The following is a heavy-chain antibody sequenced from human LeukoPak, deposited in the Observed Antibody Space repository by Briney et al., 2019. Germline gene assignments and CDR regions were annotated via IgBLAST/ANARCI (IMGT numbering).Heavy chain of an antibody. CDR2: IVVGSGNT. V-gene: IGHV1-58*02. D-gene: IGHD3-22*01. CDR3: AAPHSYYYDSRGYYPGGNYYYGMDV. J-gene: IGHJ6*02. Sequence: SVKVSCKASGFTFTSSAMQWVRQARGQRLEWIGWIVVGSGNTNYAQKFQERVTITRDMPTSTAYMELSSLRSEDTAVYYCAAPHSYYYDSRGYYPGGNYYYGMDVWGQGTTVTVSS. CDR1: GFTFTSSA.